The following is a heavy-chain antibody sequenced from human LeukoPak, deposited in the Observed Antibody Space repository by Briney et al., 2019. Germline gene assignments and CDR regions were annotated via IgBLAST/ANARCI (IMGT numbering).Heavy chain of an antibody. V-gene: IGHV4-61*02. D-gene: IGHD3-10*01. CDR2: IYTSGST. Sequence: PSQTLSLTCTVSGGSISSGSYYWSWIRQPAGKGLEWIGRIYTSGSTNYNPSLKSRVTISVDTSKNQFSLKLSSVTAADTAVYYCARTVPVLLWFGESFDYWGQGTLVTVSS. CDR3: ARTVPVLLWFGESFDY. CDR1: GGSISSGSYY. J-gene: IGHJ4*02.